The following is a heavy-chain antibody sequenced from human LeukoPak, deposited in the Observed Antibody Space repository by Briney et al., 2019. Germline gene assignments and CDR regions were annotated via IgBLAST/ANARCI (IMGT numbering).Heavy chain of an antibody. J-gene: IGHJ3*02. Sequence: ASVKVSCKASGYTFTSYGISWVRQAPGQGLEWMGWISAYNGNTNYAQKFQGRVTMTRDTSTSTVYMELSSLRSEDTAVYYCAARYDYGDVDAFDIWGQGTMVTVSS. CDR2: ISAYNGNT. CDR1: GYTFTSYG. V-gene: IGHV1-18*01. CDR3: AARYDYGDVDAFDI. D-gene: IGHD4-17*01.